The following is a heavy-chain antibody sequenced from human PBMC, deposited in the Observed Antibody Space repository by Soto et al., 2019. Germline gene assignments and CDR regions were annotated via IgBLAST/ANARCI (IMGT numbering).Heavy chain of an antibody. V-gene: IGHV3-33*06. CDR1: GFTFSSYG. D-gene: IGHD5-12*01. J-gene: IGHJ2*01. CDR2: IWYDGSNK. Sequence: GGSLRLSCAASGFTFSSYGMHWVRQAPGKGLEWVAVIWYDGSNKYYADSVKGRFTISRDNSKNTLYLQMNSLRAEDTAVYYCAKRLTITAGVYFDLWGRGTLVTVS. CDR3: AKRLTITAGVYFDL.